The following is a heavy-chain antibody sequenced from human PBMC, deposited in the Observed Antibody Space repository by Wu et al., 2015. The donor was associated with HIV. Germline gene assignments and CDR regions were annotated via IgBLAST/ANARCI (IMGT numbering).Heavy chain of an antibody. CDR1: GYTFTRYV. V-gene: IGHV1-18*01. CDR3: AREPLAAAGDYWYFDL. CDR2: INPYNGDT. J-gene: IGHJ2*01. Sequence: QVQLVQSGAEMKKPGASVKVSCKASGYTFTRYVMSWLRQAPGQGLEWMGWINPYNGDTNYAQKFQGRVTMTTATSTSTAYMELRSLRSDDTAVYYCAREPLAAAGDYWYFDLWGRGTLVTVS. D-gene: IGHD6-13*01.